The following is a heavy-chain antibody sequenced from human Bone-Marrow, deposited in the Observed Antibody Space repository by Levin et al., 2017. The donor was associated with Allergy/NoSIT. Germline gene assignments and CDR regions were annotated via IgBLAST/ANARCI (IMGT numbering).Heavy chain of an antibody. CDR2: IFHSGTT. J-gene: IGHJ4*02. D-gene: IGHD2-2*01. CDR1: GGSISSSNW. V-gene: IGHV4-4*02. Sequence: PSQTLSLTCAVSGGSISSSNWWSWVRQAPGKGLEWIGEIFHSGTTNYSPSLKSRVTLSVDKSKNQFSLKLGSVTAADTAMYYCATGTTSRFYFDSWGQGTLVTVSS. CDR3: ATGTTSRFYFDS.